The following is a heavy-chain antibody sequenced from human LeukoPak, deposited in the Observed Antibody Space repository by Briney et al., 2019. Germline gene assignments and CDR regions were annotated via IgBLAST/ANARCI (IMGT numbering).Heavy chain of an antibody. V-gene: IGHV1-8*01. CDR3: ARGVRNLLVSDY. D-gene: IGHD6-13*01. Sequence: GASVKVSCKASGYTFTTYDITWVRQATGQGLEWMGWMNPNSANTGYAQKFQGRVTMTRNNSMNTAYMELSSLRSEDTAVYYCARGVRNLLVSDYWGQGTLVTVSS. CDR2: MNPNSANT. J-gene: IGHJ4*02. CDR1: GYTFTTYD.